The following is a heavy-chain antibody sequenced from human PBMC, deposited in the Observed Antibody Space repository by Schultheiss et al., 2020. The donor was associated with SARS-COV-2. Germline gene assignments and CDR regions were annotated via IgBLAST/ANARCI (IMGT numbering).Heavy chain of an antibody. Sequence: GGSLRLSCAASAFTFSSYAMSWVRKAPGKGLEWVSGISGSGSSTYYADSVKGRFTISRDNSKNTLYLQMNSLRAEDTAVYYCAKAISSSWYEPLFDYWGQGTLVTVSS. J-gene: IGHJ4*02. D-gene: IGHD6-13*01. CDR2: ISGSGSST. V-gene: IGHV3-23*01. CDR3: AKAISSSWYEPLFDY. CDR1: AFTFSSYA.